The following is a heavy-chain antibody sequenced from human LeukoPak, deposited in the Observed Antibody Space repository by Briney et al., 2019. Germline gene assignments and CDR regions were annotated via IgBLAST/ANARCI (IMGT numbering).Heavy chain of an antibody. Sequence: GASVKVSCKASGYTFTGYYTHWVRQAPGQGLEWMGWINPNSGGTNYAQKFQGRVTMTRDTSISTAYMELSRLRSDDSAVYYCARGDDSSSKDYYYGMDVWGQGTTVTVSS. J-gene: IGHJ6*02. CDR3: ARGDDSSSKDYYYGMDV. CDR1: GYTFTGYY. V-gene: IGHV1-2*02. D-gene: IGHD6-13*01. CDR2: INPNSGGT.